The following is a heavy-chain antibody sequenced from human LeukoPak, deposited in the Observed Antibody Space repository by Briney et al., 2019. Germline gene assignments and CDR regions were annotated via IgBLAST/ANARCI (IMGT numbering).Heavy chain of an antibody. CDR3: ARTTSFTASGYDY. J-gene: IGHJ4*02. D-gene: IGHD6-25*01. CDR2: MNPNNGDS. Sequence: ASVKVSCKASGYTFTNYHINWVRQAPGQGLAWMGWMNPNNGDSGYAQKFQGRVTITRDTSISTSYMELRSLRSDDTAVYFCARTTSFTASGYDYWGQGTLVTVSS. V-gene: IGHV1-8*03. CDR1: GYTFTNYH.